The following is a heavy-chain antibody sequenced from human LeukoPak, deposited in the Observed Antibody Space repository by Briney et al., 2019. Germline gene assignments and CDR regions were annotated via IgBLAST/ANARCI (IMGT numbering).Heavy chain of an antibody. J-gene: IGHJ3*02. CDR3: ARERSGDAFDI. CDR2: IYYSGST. Sequence: SETLSLTCDVYGGSFSDYHWSWIRQPPGKGLEWIGYIYYSGSTNYNPSLKSRVTISVDTSKNQFSLKLSSVTAADTAVYYCARERSGDAFDIWGQGTMVTVSS. V-gene: IGHV4-59*01. CDR1: GGSFSDYH.